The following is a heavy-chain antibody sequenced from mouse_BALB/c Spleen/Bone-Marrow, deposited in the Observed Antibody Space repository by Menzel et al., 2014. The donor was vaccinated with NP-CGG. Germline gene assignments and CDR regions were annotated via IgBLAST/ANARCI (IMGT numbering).Heavy chain of an antibody. Sequence: VQLKQSGPELVKPGASVKISCKASGYSFTGYYMHWVKQSHGNSLDWIGYIYPYNGVSGYNQKFKGKATLTVDKSSSTAYMELRSLTSDDSAVYYCESRGEYFDVWGAGTTVTVSS. CDR3: ESRGEYFDV. J-gene: IGHJ1*01. CDR1: GYSFTGYY. V-gene: IGHV1-31*01. CDR2: IYPYNGVS.